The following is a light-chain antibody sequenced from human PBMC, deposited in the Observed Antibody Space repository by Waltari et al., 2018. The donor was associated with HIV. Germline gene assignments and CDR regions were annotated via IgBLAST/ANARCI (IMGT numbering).Light chain of an antibody. V-gene: IGLV1-40*01. CDR1: RTNIGAGHD. CDR2: SNI. J-gene: IGLJ1*01. Sequence: QSVLTQPPSVSGALGQRVTIPCTGSRTNIGAGHDVHWLKQLPGTAPNLPIYSNIIRPSGVPDRFSASKSGTSASLAITGLRPEDEADYYCQSYDTSLSVNYVFGTGTKVTVL. CDR3: QSYDTSLSVNYV.